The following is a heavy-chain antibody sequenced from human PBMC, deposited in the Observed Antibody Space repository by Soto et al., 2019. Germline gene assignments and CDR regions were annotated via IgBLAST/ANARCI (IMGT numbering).Heavy chain of an antibody. CDR1: GYTFTSYA. J-gene: IGHJ4*02. Sequence: ASVKVSCKASGYTFTSYAMHWVRQAPGQRLEWMGWINAGNGNTKYAQKLQGRVTMTTDTSTSTAYMELRSLRSDDTAVYYCARGPPIAAAGLNDYWGQGTLVTVSS. CDR3: ARGPPIAAAGLNDY. CDR2: INAGNGNT. V-gene: IGHV1-3*01. D-gene: IGHD6-13*01.